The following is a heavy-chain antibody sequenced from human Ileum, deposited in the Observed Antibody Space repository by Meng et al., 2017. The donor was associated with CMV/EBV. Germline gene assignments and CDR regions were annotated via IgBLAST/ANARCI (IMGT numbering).Heavy chain of an antibody. CDR2: ISYDGSNK. J-gene: IGHJ6*02. D-gene: IGHD2-2*01. Sequence: GGSLRLSCAASGFTFSSYAMHWVRQAPGKGLEWVAVISYDGSNKYYADSVKGRFTISRDNSKNTLYLQMHSLRAEDTAVYYCARVPVPAAAARIPDHYYYYYGMDVWGQGTTVTVSS. CDR3: ARVPVPAAAARIPDHYYYYYGMDV. V-gene: IGHV3-30*04. CDR1: GFTFSSYA.